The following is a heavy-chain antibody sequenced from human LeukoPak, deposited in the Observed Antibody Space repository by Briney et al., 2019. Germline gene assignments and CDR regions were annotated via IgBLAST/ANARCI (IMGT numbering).Heavy chain of an antibody. CDR3: ARGTQRGYFDWFQNGADYYYYMDV. J-gene: IGHJ6*03. CDR2: INPSGGST. V-gene: IGHV1-46*01. Sequence: ASVKVSCKASGYTFTSYYMRWVRQAPGQGLEWMGIINPSGGSTSYAQKFQGRVTMTRDMSTSTVYMELSSLRSEDTAVYYCARGTQRGYFDWFQNGADYYYYMDVWGKGTTVTISS. CDR1: GYTFTSYY. D-gene: IGHD3-9*01.